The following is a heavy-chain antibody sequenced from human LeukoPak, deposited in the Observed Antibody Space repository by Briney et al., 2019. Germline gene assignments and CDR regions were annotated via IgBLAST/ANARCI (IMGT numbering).Heavy chain of an antibody. CDR1: GFTFSSYS. Sequence: PGGSLRLSCAASGFTFSSYSMNWVRQAPGKGLEWVSSISSSSSYIYYADSVKGRFTISRDNAKNSLYLQMNSLRAEDTAVYYCARDLMVRGVEVDYWGQGTLVTVSS. CDR2: ISSSSSYI. CDR3: ARDLMVRGVEVDY. D-gene: IGHD3-10*01. J-gene: IGHJ4*02. V-gene: IGHV3-21*01.